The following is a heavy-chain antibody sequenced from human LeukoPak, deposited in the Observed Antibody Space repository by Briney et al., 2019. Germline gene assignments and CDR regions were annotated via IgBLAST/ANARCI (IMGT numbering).Heavy chain of an antibody. J-gene: IGHJ4*02. Sequence: GKSLRLSCAASGFTFRSYAMHWVRQAPGKGLEWVAFVSYDESEKYYGDSAKGRFTISRDNSENTLYLKMNNLRTEDTAVYYCTSELRDSNHDFDYWGQGTLVTVSS. V-gene: IGHV3-30*04. CDR2: VSYDESEK. CDR1: GFTFRSYA. CDR3: TSELRDSNHDFDY. D-gene: IGHD4-11*01.